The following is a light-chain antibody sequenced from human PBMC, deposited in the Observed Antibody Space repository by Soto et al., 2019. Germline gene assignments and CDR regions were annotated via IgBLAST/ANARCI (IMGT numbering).Light chain of an antibody. CDR3: QQADSFPWT. CDR1: QSISSY. J-gene: IGKJ1*01. Sequence: DIQMTQSPSSLSASVGDRVTITCRASQSISSYLNWYQQKPGKAPKLLIYAASSLQSGVPSRFSGSGSGTDFTLTISSLQPEDFATYICQQADSFPWTFGQGTTVEV. CDR2: AAS. V-gene: IGKV1-39*01.